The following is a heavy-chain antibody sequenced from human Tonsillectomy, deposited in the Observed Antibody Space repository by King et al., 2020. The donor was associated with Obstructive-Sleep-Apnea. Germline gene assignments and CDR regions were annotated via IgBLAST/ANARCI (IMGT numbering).Heavy chain of an antibody. CDR1: GFTFRSYG. CDR2: IWYDGSKK. D-gene: IGHD1-14*01. CDR3: ARVNQEGNWFDP. V-gene: IGHV3-33*01. Sequence: VQLVESGGGVVQPGRSLNLSCAASGFTFRSYGMHWVRQAPGKGPEWVAVIWYDGSKKYYADSVKGRFTISRDNSKDTLFLQMNSLTAEDTGIYYCARVNQEGNWFDPWGQGTLVTVSS. J-gene: IGHJ5*02.